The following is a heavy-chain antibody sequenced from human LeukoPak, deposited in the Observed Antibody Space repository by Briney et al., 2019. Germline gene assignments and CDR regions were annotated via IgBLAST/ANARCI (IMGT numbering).Heavy chain of an antibody. CDR3: ARAGLLRYHYYGMDV. CDR1: GGSFSGYY. Sequence: SETLSLTCAVYGGSFSGYYWSWIRQPPGKGLEWIGEINHSGSTNYNPSLKSRVTISVDTSKNQFSLKLSSVTAADTAVYYCARAGLLRYHYYGMDVWGQGATVTVSS. J-gene: IGHJ6*02. CDR2: INHSGST. V-gene: IGHV4-34*01. D-gene: IGHD5/OR15-5a*01.